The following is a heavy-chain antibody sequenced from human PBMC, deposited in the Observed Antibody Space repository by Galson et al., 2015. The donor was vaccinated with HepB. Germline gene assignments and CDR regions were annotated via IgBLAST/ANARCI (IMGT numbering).Heavy chain of an antibody. J-gene: IGHJ6*03. CDR2: TYYRSKWYN. CDR3: ARDLPPDKLGSYYYYMDV. D-gene: IGHD6-13*01. Sequence: CAISGDSVSSNSAAWNRIRQSPSRGLEWLGRTYYRSKWYNDYAVSVKSRITINPDTSKNQFSLQLNSVTPEDTAVYYCARDLPPDKLGSYYYYMDVWGKGTTVTVSS. CDR1: GDSVSSNSAA. V-gene: IGHV6-1*01.